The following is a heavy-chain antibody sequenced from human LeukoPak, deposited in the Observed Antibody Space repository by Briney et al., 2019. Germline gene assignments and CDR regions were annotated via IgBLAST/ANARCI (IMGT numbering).Heavy chain of an antibody. CDR1: GFTFNTCA. CDR2: VGGNGGAT. CDR3: AKGYSGSYRSYFDY. V-gene: IGHV3-23*01. J-gene: IGHJ4*02. D-gene: IGHD1-26*01. Sequence: PGGSLRLSCAASGFTFNTCAMSWVRQAPGKGLEWISTVGGNGGATYYADSVKGRFTISRDNPKNTLFLQMNTLRAEDTAVYYCAKGYSGSYRSYFDYWGQGSLVTVSS.